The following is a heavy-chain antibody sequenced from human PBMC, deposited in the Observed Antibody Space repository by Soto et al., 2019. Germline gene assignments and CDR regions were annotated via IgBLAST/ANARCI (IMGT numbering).Heavy chain of an antibody. D-gene: IGHD3-3*01. J-gene: IGHJ6*03. CDR1: GFTFSDYY. CDR2: ISSSGSTI. V-gene: IGHV3-11*01. Sequence: GGSLRLSCAASGFTFSDYYMSWIRQAPGKGLEWVSYISSSGSTIYYADSVKGRFTISRDNAKNSLYLQMNSLRAEDTAVYYCASAPPQGLEWLLSYYYYYMDVWGKGTTVTVSS. CDR3: ASAPPQGLEWLLSYYYYYMDV.